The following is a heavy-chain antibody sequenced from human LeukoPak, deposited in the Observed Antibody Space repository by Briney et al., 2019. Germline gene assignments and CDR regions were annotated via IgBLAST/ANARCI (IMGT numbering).Heavy chain of an antibody. CDR2: INHSGST. J-gene: IGHJ4*02. D-gene: IGHD3-10*01. CDR3: ARGVTVGEFNGDY. V-gene: IGHV4-34*01. CDR1: GGSFSGYY. Sequence: PSETLSLTCAVYGGSFSGYYWSWIRQPPGKGLEWIGEINHSGSTNYNPSLKSRVTISVDTSKNQFSLKLGSVTAADTAVYYCARGVTVGEFNGDYWGQGTLVTVSS.